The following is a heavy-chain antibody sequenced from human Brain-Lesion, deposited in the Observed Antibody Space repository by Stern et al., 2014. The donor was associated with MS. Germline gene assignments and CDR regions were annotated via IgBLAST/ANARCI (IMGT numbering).Heavy chain of an antibody. V-gene: IGHV1-2*02. CDR1: GYIFTGYY. J-gene: IGHJ6*02. CDR2: INPNTGGT. CDR3: ARDQRGITIFGVVTDYYYLGMDV. Sequence: VQLVESGAEVKKPGASGKVSCKTSGYIFTGYYINWVRQAPGQGLEWMAWINPNTGGTKYAQKFQGRVTMSRDTSISTAYVELSSLTSDDTAVYYCARDQRGITIFGVVTDYYYLGMDVWGQGTTVTVSS. D-gene: IGHD3-3*01.